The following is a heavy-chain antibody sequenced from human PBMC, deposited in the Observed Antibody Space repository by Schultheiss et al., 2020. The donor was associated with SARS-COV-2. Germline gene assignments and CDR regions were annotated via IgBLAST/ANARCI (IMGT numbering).Heavy chain of an antibody. J-gene: IGHJ4*02. V-gene: IGHV3-30*19. CDR2: IWYDGSNK. CDR1: GFTFSSYG. D-gene: IGHD3-3*01. CDR3: ARANYDFWSGPPVY. Sequence: GGSLRLSCAASGFTFSSYGMHWVRQAPGKGLEWVAVIWYDGSNKYYADSVKGRFTISRDNSKNTLYLQMNSLRAEDTAVYYCARANYDFWSGPPVYWGQGTLVTVSS.